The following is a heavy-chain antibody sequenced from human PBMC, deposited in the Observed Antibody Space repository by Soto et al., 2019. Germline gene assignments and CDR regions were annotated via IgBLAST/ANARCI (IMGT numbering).Heavy chain of an antibody. CDR2: INPSDGST. Sequence: QVQLVQSGAEVKKPGASVKVSCQASGYTFTNYFMHWVRQAPGQGLEWMGIINPSDGSTNYAQKCQGRVTMTRDTSTSTVYMEVSSLRSEDTAVYYCTRAGDQYFDHWGQGTLVTVSS. J-gene: IGHJ4*02. CDR1: GYTFTNYF. D-gene: IGHD7-27*01. CDR3: TRAGDQYFDH. V-gene: IGHV1-46*03.